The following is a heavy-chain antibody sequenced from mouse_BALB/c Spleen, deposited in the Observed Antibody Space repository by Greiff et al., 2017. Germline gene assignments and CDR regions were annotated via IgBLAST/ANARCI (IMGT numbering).Heavy chain of an antibody. CDR1: GYTFTSYW. CDR2: IDPSDSYT. D-gene: IGHD2-4*01. J-gene: IGHJ1*01. V-gene: IGHV1-69*02. CDR3: ARREMITTTTGYWYFDV. Sequence: QVQLQQPGAELVKPGASVKLSCKASGYTFTSYWMHWVKQRPGQGLEWIGEIDPSDSYTNYNQKFKGKATLTVDKSSSTAYMQLSSLTSEDSAVYYCARREMITTTTGYWYFDVWGAGTTVTVSS.